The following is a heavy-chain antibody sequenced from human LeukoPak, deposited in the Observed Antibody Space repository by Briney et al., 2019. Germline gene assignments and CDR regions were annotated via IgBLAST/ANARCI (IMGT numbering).Heavy chain of an antibody. CDR1: GYTFTGYY. CDR2: INPNSGGT. J-gene: IGHJ4*02. Sequence: ASVKVSCKASGYTFTGYYMHWVRQAPGQGLEWMGWINPNSGGTNYAQKFQGWVTMTRDTSISTAYMELSRLRSDDTAVYYCARGAYYYDSSGYYYTSYYFDYWGQGTLVTVSS. V-gene: IGHV1-2*04. CDR3: ARGAYYYDSSGYYYTSYYFDY. D-gene: IGHD3-22*01.